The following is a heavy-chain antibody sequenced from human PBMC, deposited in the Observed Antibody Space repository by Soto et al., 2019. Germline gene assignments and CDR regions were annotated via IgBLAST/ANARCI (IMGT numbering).Heavy chain of an antibody. CDR2: IYPGDSDT. J-gene: IGHJ4*02. CDR1: GYXFSTYL. D-gene: IGHD1-26*01. CDR3: ARLGGIVDTGTWIQ. Sequence: EXLKIYCKSSGYXFSTYLFVWVRHRPGKGPEWMAIIYPGDSDTRENPSFQGQVTISADKSRNTVHLQWRSMKASDTAIYYCARLGGIVDTGTWIQWGQGTPVTVSS. V-gene: IGHV5-51*01.